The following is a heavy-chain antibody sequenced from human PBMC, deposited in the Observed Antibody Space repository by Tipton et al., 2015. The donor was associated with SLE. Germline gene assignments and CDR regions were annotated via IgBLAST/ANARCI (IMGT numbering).Heavy chain of an antibody. V-gene: IGHV3-7*01. Sequence: SLRLSCAASGFTFSSYWMSWVRQAPGKGLEWVANIKQDGSEKYYVDSVKGRFTISRDNAKNSLYLQMNSLRAEDTAVYYCARDKNYYDSSGYGDYWGQGTLVTVSS. J-gene: IGHJ4*02. CDR3: ARDKNYYDSSGYGDY. CDR1: GFTFSSYW. D-gene: IGHD3-22*01. CDR2: IKQDGSEK.